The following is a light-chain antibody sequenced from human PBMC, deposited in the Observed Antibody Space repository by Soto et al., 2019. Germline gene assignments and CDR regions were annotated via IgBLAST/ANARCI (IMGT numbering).Light chain of an antibody. V-gene: IGKV1-12*01. J-gene: IGKJ4*01. CDR2: AAS. CDR3: QQANNFPPT. Sequence: DIQMTQSPSSVSASVGDRVTITCRASQNINSWLAWYQQKPGNAPKRLIYAASSLQSGVPSRFSGSGSGAAFTLTITSLQPEDFATYYCQQANNFPPTFGGGTKVEIK. CDR1: QNINSW.